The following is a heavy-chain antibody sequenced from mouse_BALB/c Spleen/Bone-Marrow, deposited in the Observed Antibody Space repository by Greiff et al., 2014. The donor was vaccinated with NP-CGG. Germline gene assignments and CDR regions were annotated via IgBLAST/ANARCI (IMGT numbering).Heavy chain of an antibody. CDR1: GYSFTDYT. J-gene: IGHJ2*01. D-gene: IGHD1-1*02. V-gene: IGHV1-22*01. CDR2: FNPNNGGT. Sequence: VQLQQSGPELMKPGSSVKMSCKTSGYSFTDYTIHWVKQSHGKSLEWIGDFNPNNGGTDYNQKFQDKATLTVDKSSRTAFMEFRSLTFEDSAVYYCARARWYDYWGQGTTLTVSS. CDR3: ARARWYDY.